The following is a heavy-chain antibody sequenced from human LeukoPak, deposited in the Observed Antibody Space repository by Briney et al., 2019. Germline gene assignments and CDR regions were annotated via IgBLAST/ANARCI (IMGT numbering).Heavy chain of an antibody. Sequence: GASVKVSCKASGYTFTGYYMHWVRQAPGQGLEWMGWINPNSGGTNYAQKFQGRVTMTRDTSISTAYMELSRLRSDDTAVYYCARIVAYWNCDSSGYYDYWGQGTLVTVSS. D-gene: IGHD3-22*01. CDR1: GYTFTGYY. CDR3: ARIVAYWNCDSSGYYDY. J-gene: IGHJ4*02. CDR2: INPNSGGT. V-gene: IGHV1-2*02.